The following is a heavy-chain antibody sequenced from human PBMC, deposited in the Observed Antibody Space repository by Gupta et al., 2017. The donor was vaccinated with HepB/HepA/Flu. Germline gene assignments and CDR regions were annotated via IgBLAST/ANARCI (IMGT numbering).Heavy chain of an antibody. V-gene: IGHV1-69*04. CDR3: ASSTGYCSGGSCYSDSYNWFDP. CDR2: IIPILGIA. CDR1: GGIFSSYA. Sequence: QVQLVQSGAEVKNPGSSVKVSCKASGGIFSSYAISWVRQAPGQGPEWMGRIIPILGIANYAQKFQGRVTITADKSTSTAYMELSSLRSEDTAVYYCASSTGYCSGGSCYSDSYNWFDPWGQGTLVTVSS. J-gene: IGHJ5*02. D-gene: IGHD2-15*01.